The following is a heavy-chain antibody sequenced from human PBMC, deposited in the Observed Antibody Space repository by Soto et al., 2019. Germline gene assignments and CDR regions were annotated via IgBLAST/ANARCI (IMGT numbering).Heavy chain of an antibody. CDR2: IYYNGNT. CDR3: ERARLRAVYAFDL. V-gene: IGHV4-31*03. CDR1: GVSVTSGSYY. Sequence: TLSLTFTLSGVSVTSGSYYWTWVRQHPGKGLEWIGYIYYNGNTYFSPSLKSRLTISIDTSKNQFSLKLSSVTAADTAMYYCERARLRAVYAFDLWGQRTMVTVSS. D-gene: IGHD4-17*01. J-gene: IGHJ3*01.